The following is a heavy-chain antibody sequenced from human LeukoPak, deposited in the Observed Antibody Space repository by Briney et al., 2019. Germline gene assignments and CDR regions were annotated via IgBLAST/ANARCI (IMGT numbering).Heavy chain of an antibody. J-gene: IGHJ4*02. CDR1: GVSISRYY. CDR2: IYYSGST. CDR3: ATVSRGDNDY. V-gene: IGHV4-59*01. Sequence: SETLSLTCTVSGVSISRYYWSWIRQPPGKELEWIGYIYYSGSTNYNPSLKSRVTISLDTSKSQFSLKLTSVTAADTAVYYCATVSRGDNDYWGQGTLVTVSS. D-gene: IGHD2-21*02.